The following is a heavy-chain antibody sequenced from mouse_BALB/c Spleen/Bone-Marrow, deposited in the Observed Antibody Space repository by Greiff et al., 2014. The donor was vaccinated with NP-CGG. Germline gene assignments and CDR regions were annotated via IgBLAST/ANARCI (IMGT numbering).Heavy chain of an antibody. CDR2: IDPANGNT. Sequence: VQLQQPGAELVKPVASVKLSCTASGFNIKDTYMHWVKQRPEQGLEWIGRIDPANGNTKYDPKFQGKATITADTSSNTAYLQLSSLTSEDTAVYYCASYYYGHYFDYWGQGTTLTVSS. V-gene: IGHV14-3*02. CDR1: GFNIKDTY. CDR3: ASYYYGHYFDY. J-gene: IGHJ2*01. D-gene: IGHD1-1*01.